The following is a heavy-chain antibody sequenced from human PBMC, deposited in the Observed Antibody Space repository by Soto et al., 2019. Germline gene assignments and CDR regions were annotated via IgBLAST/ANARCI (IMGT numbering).Heavy chain of an antibody. CDR1: GFTFSSYS. CDR2: ISSSSSTI. D-gene: IGHD3-22*01. V-gene: IGHV3-48*02. Sequence: LRLSCAASGFTFSSYSMNWVRQAPGKGLEWVSYISSSSSTIYYADSVKGRFTIYRDNAKNSLYLQMNSLRDEDTAVYYCAREYYYDSSGYYTFAFDIWGQGTMVTVSS. J-gene: IGHJ3*02. CDR3: AREYYYDSSGYYTFAFDI.